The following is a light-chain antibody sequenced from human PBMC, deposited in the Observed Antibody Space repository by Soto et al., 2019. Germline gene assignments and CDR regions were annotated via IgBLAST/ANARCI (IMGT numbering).Light chain of an antibody. CDR1: QSVSSTY. CDR2: GAS. V-gene: IGKV3-20*01. J-gene: IGKJ1*01. CDR3: QPYGSSLP. Sequence: EIVMTQSPGTLSLSPGERATLSCRASQSVSSTYLAWYPQKPGQAPRLLIYGASSRATGIPDRFSCSGSGTDFILTRSRLEPEDVARYYFQPYGSSLPFGQGTQVEIK.